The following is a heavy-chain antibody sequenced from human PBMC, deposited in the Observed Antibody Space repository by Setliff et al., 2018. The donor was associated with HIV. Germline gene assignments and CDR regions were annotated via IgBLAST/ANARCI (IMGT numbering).Heavy chain of an antibody. CDR3: ARDRLYYNFWSAPHY. CDR1: GFTFSSYG. CDR2: ISYDDK. Sequence: GGSLRLSCAASGFTFSSYGMHWVRQAPGKGLEWVAVISYDDKYYVDSVKGRFTISRDNSKNTLYLQMNSLRAEDTAVYYCARDRLYYNFWSAPHYWGQGTLVTVSS. D-gene: IGHD3-3*01. J-gene: IGHJ4*02. V-gene: IGHV3-30*03.